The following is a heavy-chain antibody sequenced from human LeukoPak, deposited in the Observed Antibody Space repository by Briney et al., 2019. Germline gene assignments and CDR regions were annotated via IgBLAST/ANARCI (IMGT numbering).Heavy chain of an antibody. CDR3: ARQYCSGGSCYPNAFDI. Sequence: GASVKVSCKVSGYTLTELSMHWVRQAPGKGLEWMGIIYPGDSDTRYSPSFQGQVTISADKSISTAYLQWSSLKASDTAMYYCARQYCSGGSCYPNAFDIWGQGTMVTVST. CDR1: GYTLTELS. D-gene: IGHD2-15*01. V-gene: IGHV5-51*01. J-gene: IGHJ3*02. CDR2: IYPGDSDT.